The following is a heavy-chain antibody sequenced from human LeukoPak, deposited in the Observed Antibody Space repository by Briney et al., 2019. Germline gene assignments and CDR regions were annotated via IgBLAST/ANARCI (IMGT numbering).Heavy chain of an antibody. CDR2: IYYSGST. V-gene: IGHV4-59*01. CDR1: GGSISSYY. CDR3: ARVTEEYSYLFDY. J-gene: IGHJ4*02. Sequence: PSETLSLTCTVSGGSISSYYWSWIRPPPGKGLEWIGYIYYSGSTNYNPSLKSRVTISVDTSKNQFSLKLSSVTAADTAVYYCARVTEEYSYLFDYWGQGTLVTVSS. D-gene: IGHD5-18*01.